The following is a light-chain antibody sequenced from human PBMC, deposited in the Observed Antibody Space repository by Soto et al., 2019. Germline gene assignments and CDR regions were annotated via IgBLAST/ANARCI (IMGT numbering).Light chain of an antibody. J-gene: IGKJ1*01. CDR2: AAS. CDR1: QSVRNN. CDR3: QQYNNGRT. V-gene: IGKV3-15*01. Sequence: EMVLTQSPATLSLSPGDRATLSCRPSQSVRNNLAWYQQKPGQPPRLLIYAASTRATGIPARFGGSGSGTEFTLTISSLQSEDFAVYYCQQYNNGRTFGRGTRVEIK.